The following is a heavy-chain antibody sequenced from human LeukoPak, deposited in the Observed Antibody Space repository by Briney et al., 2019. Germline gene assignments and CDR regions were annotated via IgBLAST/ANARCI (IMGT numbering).Heavy chain of an antibody. CDR1: GYTFTSYG. CDR2: ISAYNGNT. D-gene: IGHD1-1*01. Sequence: GASVKVSCKASGYTFTSYGISWVRQAPGQGLEWMGWISAYNGNTNFAQKLQGRVTITRDTSASTAYMELSSLRSEDTAVYYCAREISARYNWNDGDAFDIWGQGTMVTVSS. J-gene: IGHJ3*02. V-gene: IGHV1-18*01. CDR3: AREISARYNWNDGDAFDI.